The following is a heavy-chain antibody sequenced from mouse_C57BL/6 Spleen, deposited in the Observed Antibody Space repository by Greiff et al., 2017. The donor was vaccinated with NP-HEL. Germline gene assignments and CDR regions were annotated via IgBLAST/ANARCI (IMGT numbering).Heavy chain of an antibody. CDR1: GYTFTSYW. D-gene: IGHD2-1*01. J-gene: IGHJ3*01. V-gene: IGHV1-55*01. CDR2: IYPGSGST. Sequence: QVHVKQSGAELVKPGASVKMSCKASGYTFTSYWITWVKQRPGQGLEWIGDIYPGSGSTNYNEKFKSKATLTVDTSSSTAYMQLSSLTSEDSAVYYGARGYLLWSSWFAYWGQGTLVTVSA. CDR3: ARGYLLWSSWFAY.